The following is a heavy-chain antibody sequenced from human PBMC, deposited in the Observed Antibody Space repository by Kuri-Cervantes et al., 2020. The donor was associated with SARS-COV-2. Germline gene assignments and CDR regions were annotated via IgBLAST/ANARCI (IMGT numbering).Heavy chain of an antibody. V-gene: IGHV3-33*01. J-gene: IGHJ4*02. CDR3: ATNSYYYDSSAYYYS. CDR1: GFTFNKYN. Sequence: GESLKISCAASGFTFNKYNMHWVRQAPGKGLEWVAAIWYDGGNKYYVDSVKGRFTISRDNSKNTVSLEMNSLRAEDTAVYYCATNSYYYDSSAYYYSWGQGTLVT. CDR2: IWYDGGNK. D-gene: IGHD3-22*01.